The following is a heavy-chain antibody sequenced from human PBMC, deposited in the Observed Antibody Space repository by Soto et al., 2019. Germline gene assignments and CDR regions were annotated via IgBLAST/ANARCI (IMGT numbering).Heavy chain of an antibody. CDR2: ISGSGDGT. CDR1: GFTFSDSA. D-gene: IGHD6-19*01. CDR3: AKHVAGTSPRNWLAY. V-gene: IGHV3-23*01. Sequence: EVQLLESGGGLVQPGGSLRLSCAVSGFTFSDSAMSWVRQAPGKGLEWVTGISGSGDGTYYADSVQGRFTISRDNSKNMLSLQMNSLRAEATAVYYCAKHVAGTSPRNWLAYWGQGSRVTVYS. J-gene: IGHJ4*02.